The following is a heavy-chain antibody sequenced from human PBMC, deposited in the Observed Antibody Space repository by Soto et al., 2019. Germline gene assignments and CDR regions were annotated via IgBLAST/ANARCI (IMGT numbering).Heavy chain of an antibody. Sequence: QVQLVESGGGVVQPGRSLRLSCAASGFTFSSYAMHWVRQVPGKGLEWVAVISYDGSNKYYADSVKGRFTISRDNSKNALYREMNSLRAEDTAVYYCARDHCSSSSCYTGPLDYWGQGTLVTVSS. V-gene: IGHV3-30-3*01. CDR2: ISYDGSNK. D-gene: IGHD2-2*02. CDR1: GFTFSSYA. J-gene: IGHJ4*02. CDR3: ARDHCSSSSCYTGPLDY.